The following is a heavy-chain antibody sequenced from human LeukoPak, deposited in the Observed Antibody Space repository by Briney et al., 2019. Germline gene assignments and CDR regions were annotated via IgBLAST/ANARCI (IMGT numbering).Heavy chain of an antibody. D-gene: IGHD2-15*01. V-gene: IGHV3-20*04. CDR1: GFTFDDYG. CDR2: ITWNAGST. CDR3: ARGYCSGGSCFYFDY. J-gene: IGHJ4*02. Sequence: GGSLRLSCAASGFTFDDYGMSWVRQAPGEGLEWVSGITWNAGSTGYADSVKGRFTISRDNAKNSLYLQMNSLRTEDTALYYCARGYCSGGSCFYFDYWGQGTLVTVSS.